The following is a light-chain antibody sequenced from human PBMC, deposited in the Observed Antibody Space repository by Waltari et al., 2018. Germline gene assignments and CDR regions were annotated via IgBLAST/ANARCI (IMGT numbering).Light chain of an antibody. Sequence: QSVLTQPPSVSGAPGQRVTISCTGSSSNIGAGYDVHWYQQLPGTAPKLLIYGNSHRPSGVPDRFSGSKSGTSASLAITGLQAEDEADYYCQSYDSSLSGPRVFGGGTKLTVL. V-gene: IGLV1-40*01. CDR2: GNS. J-gene: IGLJ3*02. CDR1: SSNIGAGYD. CDR3: QSYDSSLSGPRV.